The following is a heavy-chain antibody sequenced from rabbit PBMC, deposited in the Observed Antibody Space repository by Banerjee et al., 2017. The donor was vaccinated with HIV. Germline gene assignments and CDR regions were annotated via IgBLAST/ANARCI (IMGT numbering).Heavy chain of an antibody. CDR2: IDLVFGST. V-gene: IGHV1S47*01. J-gene: IGHJ3*01. CDR1: GFDFSNYG. Sequence: QEQLVESGGGLVKPGGTLTLTRKASGFDFSNYGVSWVRQAPGKGLEWIGYIDLVFGSTYYASWVNGRFTISSHNAQNTLYLQLNSLTAADTATYFCVRGGYYSSGFDLWGPGTLVTVS. CDR3: VRGGYYSSGFDL. D-gene: IGHD4-1*01.